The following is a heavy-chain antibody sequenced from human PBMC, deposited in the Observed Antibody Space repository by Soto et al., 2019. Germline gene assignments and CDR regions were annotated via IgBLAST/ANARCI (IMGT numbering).Heavy chain of an antibody. J-gene: IGHJ5*02. CDR3: ATVPDR. V-gene: IGHV4-30-2*01. Sequence: SETLSLTCAVSGGSISSGGYSWSWIRQPPGKGLEWTGYIYHSGSTYYNPSLKSRVTISVDRSKNQFSLKLSSVTAADTAVYYCATVPDRWGQGTLVTVSS. CDR2: IYHSGST. D-gene: IGHD2-2*01. CDR1: GGSISSGGYS.